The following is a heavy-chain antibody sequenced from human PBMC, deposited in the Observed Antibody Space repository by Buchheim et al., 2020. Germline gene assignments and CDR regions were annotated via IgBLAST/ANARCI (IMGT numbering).Heavy chain of an antibody. Sequence: QLQLQESGPGLVKPSETLSLTCTVSGGSINSGNYYWAWIRQPPGKGLEWIGSVYYSGSASYNPSLKSRVAISGDPSKNQFSLKLRSVTAADTAFYYCARSLHVFRAAAGPLDFWGQGTL. CDR3: ARSLHVFRAAAGPLDF. CDR2: VYYSGSA. V-gene: IGHV4-39*07. J-gene: IGHJ4*02. D-gene: IGHD6-13*01. CDR1: GGSINSGNYY.